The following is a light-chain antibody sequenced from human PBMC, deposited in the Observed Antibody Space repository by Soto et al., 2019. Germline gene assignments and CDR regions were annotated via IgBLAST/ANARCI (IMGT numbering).Light chain of an antibody. CDR2: EGS. Sequence: QSALTQPASVSGSPGQSITISCTGTSSDVGSYNLVSWYQQHPGKDTKLMIYEGSKRPSGVSNRFSGSKSGNTASLTISGLQAEDEAEYYCCSYAGTSLYVFGTGTQLTVL. J-gene: IGLJ1*01. CDR3: CSYAGTSLYV. CDR1: SSDVGSYNL. V-gene: IGLV2-23*01.